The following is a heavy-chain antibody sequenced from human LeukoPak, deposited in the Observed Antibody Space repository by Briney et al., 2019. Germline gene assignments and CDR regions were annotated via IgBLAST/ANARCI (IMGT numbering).Heavy chain of an antibody. CDR2: IYSGGST. D-gene: IGHD6-19*01. V-gene: IGHV3-53*01. J-gene: IGHJ4*02. Sequence: GGSLRLSCAASGFSVSDNYMNWVRQAPGKGLDWVSVIYSGGSTYYADSVKGRFTISRDNSKNTLYLQMNSLRAEDTAVYYCAKAEALVRAGFDYWGQGTLVTVSS. CDR3: AKAEALVRAGFDY. CDR1: GFSVSDNY.